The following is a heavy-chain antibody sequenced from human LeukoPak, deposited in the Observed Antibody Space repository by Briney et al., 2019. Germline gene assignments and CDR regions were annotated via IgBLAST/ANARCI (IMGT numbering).Heavy chain of an antibody. V-gene: IGHV3-48*02. J-gene: IGHJ4*02. CDR3: ARDSPDGSYFDF. Sequence: PGGPLRLSCAASGFTFNSYSINWVRQAPGKGLECFSYISTSSSTIYYADSVKGRFTISRDNAKNSLYLQMNSLRDEDTAVYYCARDSPDGSYFDFWGQGTLVTVSS. CDR1: GFTFNSYS. D-gene: IGHD1-14*01. CDR2: ISTSSSTI.